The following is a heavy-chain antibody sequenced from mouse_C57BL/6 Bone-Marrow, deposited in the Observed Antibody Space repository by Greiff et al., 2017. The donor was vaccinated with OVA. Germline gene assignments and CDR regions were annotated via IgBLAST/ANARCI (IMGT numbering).Heavy chain of an antibody. CDR1: GFTFSSYG. CDR3: ARHRVLLLLGAMDY. D-gene: IGHD2-14*01. V-gene: IGHV5-6*02. CDR2: ISSGGSYT. J-gene: IGHJ4*01. Sequence: DVMLVESGGDLVKPGGSLKLSCAASGFTFSSYGMSWVRQTPDKRLEWVATISSGGSYTYYPDSVKGRFTISRDNAKNTLYLQMSSLKSEDTAMYYCARHRVLLLLGAMDYWGQGTSVTVSS.